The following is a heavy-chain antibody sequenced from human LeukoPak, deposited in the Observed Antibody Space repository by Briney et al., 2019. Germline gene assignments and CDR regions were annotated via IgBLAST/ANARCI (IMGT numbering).Heavy chain of an antibody. V-gene: IGHV4-31*03. D-gene: IGHD6-13*01. J-gene: IGHJ5*02. CDR1: GGSISSGGYY. Sequence: PSETLSLTCTVSGGSISSGGYYWSWIRQHPGKGLEWIGYIYYSGSTYYNPSLKSRVTISVDTSKNQFSLKLSSVTAADTAVYYCARRAPHGSRSRFDPWGQGTLVTVSS. CDR2: IYYSGST. CDR3: ARRAPHGSRSRFDP.